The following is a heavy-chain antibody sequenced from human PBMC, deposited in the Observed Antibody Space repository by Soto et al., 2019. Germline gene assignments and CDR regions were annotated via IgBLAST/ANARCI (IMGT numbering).Heavy chain of an antibody. CDR1: GFTFRAFG. CDR3: AKDRICHADSGWDYCGINV. Sequence: QVQLLESGGGVVKPGRSLRLSWAASGFTFRAFGMHWVRQAQGTGLEWVAVMSDDGSNELYVDSVKGRFTISRDNSQNTLFLQMTSLTAEDTAIYYCAKDRICHADSGWDYCGINVWGQGTPVPVAS. J-gene: IGHJ6*02. V-gene: IGHV3-30*18. D-gene: IGHD6-19*01. CDR2: MSDDGSNE.